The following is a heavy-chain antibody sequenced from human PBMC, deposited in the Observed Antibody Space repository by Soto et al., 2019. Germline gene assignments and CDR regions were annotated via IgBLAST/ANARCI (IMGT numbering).Heavy chain of an antibody. CDR1: GESFSGYY. D-gene: IGHD2-2*01. CDR2: INHSGST. V-gene: IGHV4-34*01. J-gene: IGHJ6*01. CDR3: DGSYRYFHYHRMYA. Sequence: PSKTPYITFAVYGESFSGYYWSWIRQPPGKGLEWIGEINHSGSTNYNPSLKSRVTISVDTSKNQFSLKLSSVTAADTAVYYCDGSYRYFHYHRMYAWGQGSTV.